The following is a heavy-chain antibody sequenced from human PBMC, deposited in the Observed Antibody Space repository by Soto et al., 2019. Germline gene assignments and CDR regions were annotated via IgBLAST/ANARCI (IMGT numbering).Heavy chain of an antibody. CDR2: IDPSGGGT. CDR1: GYTFTSYY. D-gene: IGHD2-15*01. J-gene: IGHJ5*02. Sequence: QVQLVQSGAEVKKPGASVKVSCKASGYTFTSYYMHWVRQAPGQGLEWMGIIDPSGGGTCYAQKFQGRLTMTRDTSTTTVYMELSSLRSEDTAVYYCARDRVDCSGGNCWRSVEDTWGQGTLVTVSS. CDR3: ARDRVDCSGGNCWRSVEDT. V-gene: IGHV1-46*01.